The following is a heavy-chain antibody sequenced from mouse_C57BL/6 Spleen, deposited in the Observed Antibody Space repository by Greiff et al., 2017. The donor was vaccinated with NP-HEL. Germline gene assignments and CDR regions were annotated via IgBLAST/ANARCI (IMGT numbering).Heavy chain of an antibody. CDR2: ISSGSSTI. CDR1: GFTFSDYG. J-gene: IGHJ1*03. D-gene: IGHD1-1*01. V-gene: IGHV5-17*01. Sequence: EVMLVESGGGLVKPGGSLKLSCAASGFTFSDYGMHWVRQAPEKGLEWVAYISSGSSTIYYADTVKGRFTISRDNAKNTLFLQMTSLRSEDTAMYYCARRVYYYGSSYWYFDVWGTGTTVTVSS. CDR3: ARRVYYYGSSYWYFDV.